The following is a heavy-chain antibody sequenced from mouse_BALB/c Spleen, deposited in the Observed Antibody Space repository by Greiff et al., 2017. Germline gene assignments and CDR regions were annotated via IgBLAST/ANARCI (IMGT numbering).Heavy chain of an antibody. V-gene: IGHV1S81*02. Sequence: QVQLKQPGAELVKPGASVKLSCKASGYTFTSYYMYWVKQRPGQGLEWIGGINPSNGGTNFNEKFKSKATLTVDKSSSTAYMQLSSLTSEDSAVYYCTREGYYGSSPPWFAYWGQGTLVTVSA. CDR3: TREGYYGSSPPWFAY. CDR1: GYTFTSYY. D-gene: IGHD1-1*01. CDR2: INPSNGGT. J-gene: IGHJ3*01.